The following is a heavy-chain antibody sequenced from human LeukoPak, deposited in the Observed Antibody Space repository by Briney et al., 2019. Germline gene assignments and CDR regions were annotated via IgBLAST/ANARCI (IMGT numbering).Heavy chain of an antibody. Sequence: KPSETLSLTCTVSGGPISSYYWSWIRQPPGKGLEWIGYIYYSGSTNYNPSLKSRVSISVDTSKKQLSLKLSSVTAADTAVYYCAEGYYYDSSGLDVWGQGTTVTVSS. CDR2: IYYSGST. J-gene: IGHJ6*02. CDR1: GGPISSYY. CDR3: AEGYYYDSSGLDV. V-gene: IGHV4-59*08. D-gene: IGHD3-22*01.